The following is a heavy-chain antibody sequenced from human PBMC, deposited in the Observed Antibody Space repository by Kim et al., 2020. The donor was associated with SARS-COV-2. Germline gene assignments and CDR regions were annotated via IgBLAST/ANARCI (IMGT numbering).Heavy chain of an antibody. CDR3: TRDGWYYYYGMDV. J-gene: IGHJ6*02. D-gene: IGHD3-10*01. V-gene: IGHV3-49*04. CDR2: IRSKAYGGTT. CDR1: GFTFGDYA. Sequence: GGSLRLSCTASGFTFGDYAMSWVRQAPGKGLECVGFIRSKAYGGTTEYAASVKGRFTISRDDSKSIAYLQMNSLKTEDTAVYYCTRDGWYYYYGMDVWGQGTTVTVSS.